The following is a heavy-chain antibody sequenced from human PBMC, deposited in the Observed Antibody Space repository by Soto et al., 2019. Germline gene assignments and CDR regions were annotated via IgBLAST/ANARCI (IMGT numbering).Heavy chain of an antibody. D-gene: IGHD2-21*01. V-gene: IGHV4-30-4*01. Sequence: SATRSLTRTVSGDSISSGNNYWRCIRQPPGKGLEWIRYHIHSRTTFFNPSLKSRLTTSLDASQKQFSQKLNSLTDAYTAVYFCARVPSPIDYDYSMDVWVQGTTVT. CDR2: HIHSRTT. CDR3: ARVPSPIDYDYSMDV. J-gene: IGHJ6*03. CDR1: GDSISSGNNY.